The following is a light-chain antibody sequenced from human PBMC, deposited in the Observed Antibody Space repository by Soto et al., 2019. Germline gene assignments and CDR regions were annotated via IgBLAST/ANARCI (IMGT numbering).Light chain of an antibody. V-gene: IGKV3-20*01. J-gene: IGKJ5*01. CDR1: QSVSSNY. CDR2: GAS. Sequence: EIVLTQSPGTVSLSPGERATLSCRASQSVSSNYLAWYQQKPGQAPRLLIYGASSRATGIPDRFSGSGSGTDFTLTISRLEPEDFAVYYCQQYGGVPRTFGQGTRREIK. CDR3: QQYGGVPRT.